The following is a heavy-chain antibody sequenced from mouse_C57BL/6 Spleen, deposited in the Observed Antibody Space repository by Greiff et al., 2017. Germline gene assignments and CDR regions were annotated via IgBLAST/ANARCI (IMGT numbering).Heavy chain of an antibody. V-gene: IGHV1-42*01. CDR3: AAEGDY. CDR2: INPSTGGT. Sequence: VQLQQSGPELVKPGASVKISCTASGYSFTGYYMNWVKQSPEKSLEWIGEINPSTGGTTYNQKFKAKATLTVDKSSSTAYMQLKSLTSEDSAVYYCAAEGDYWGQGTTLTVSS. CDR1: GYSFTGYY. J-gene: IGHJ2*01.